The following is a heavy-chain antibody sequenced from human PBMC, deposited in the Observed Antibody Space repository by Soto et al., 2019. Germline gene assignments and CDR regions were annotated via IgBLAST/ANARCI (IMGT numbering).Heavy chain of an antibody. CDR3: ASRDPGTSVDY. V-gene: IGHV4-4*02. CDR1: GGSFTSNNW. D-gene: IGHD1-7*01. Sequence: SETLSLTCAVSGGSFTSNNWWTWVRQPPGQGLEWIGEIYRTGSTNYNPSLKSRVTISLDKSENQFSLKVTSLTAADTAVYYCASRDPGTSVDYWGQGTLVTVAS. J-gene: IGHJ4*02. CDR2: IYRTGST.